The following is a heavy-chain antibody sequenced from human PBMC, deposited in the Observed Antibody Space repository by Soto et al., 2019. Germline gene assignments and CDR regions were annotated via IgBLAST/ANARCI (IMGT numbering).Heavy chain of an antibody. CDR2: ISGRGDDT. D-gene: IGHD3-22*01. Sequence: EVQLLESGGDLVQPGGSLRLSCAASGFTFSSYAMSWVRQAPGKGLEWFSTISGRGDDTYYTDSVKGRFTISRDNSKNTLYVHMNSLRAEDTAVYYCARAQPTYSSSYFDYWGQGTLVTVSS. CDR3: ARAQPTYSSSYFDY. V-gene: IGHV3-23*01. J-gene: IGHJ4*02. CDR1: GFTFSSYA.